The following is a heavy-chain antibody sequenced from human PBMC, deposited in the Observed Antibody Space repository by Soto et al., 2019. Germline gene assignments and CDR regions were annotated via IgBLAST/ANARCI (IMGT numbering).Heavy chain of an antibody. V-gene: IGHV1-2*02. CDR1: GYTFTNY. CDR3: ARENWSYVD. J-gene: IGHJ4*02. Sequence: QAQLVQSGAEAKRPGTSVKVSCKVSGYTFTNYFHWIRQAPGQGLEWMGWLNPNDGDTEYSRKFQARVTLTRDTSITPASMALSSLTSDDTAVYYCARENWSYVDWGQGTLVTVSS. CDR2: LNPNDGDT. D-gene: IGHD1-26*01.